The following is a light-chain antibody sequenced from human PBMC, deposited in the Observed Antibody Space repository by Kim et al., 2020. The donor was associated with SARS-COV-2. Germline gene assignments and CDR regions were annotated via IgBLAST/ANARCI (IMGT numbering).Light chain of an antibody. V-gene: IGKV1-33*01. CDR1: RDISNY. J-gene: IGKJ4*01. Sequence: DIQMTQSPSSVSASVGDRVTLTCQASRDISNYLNWYQHKEGKAPKLLIYAASKLQTGVPSRFSGSGSATDFSFTISSLQPEDSATYYCQQYDNFPPTFGGGTKLEI. CDR3: QQYDNFPPT. CDR2: AAS.